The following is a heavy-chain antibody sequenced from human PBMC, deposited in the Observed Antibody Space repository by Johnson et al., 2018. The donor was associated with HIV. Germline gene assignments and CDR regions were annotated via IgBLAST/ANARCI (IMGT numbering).Heavy chain of an antibody. CDR3: ARLIAVVIDGFDV. J-gene: IGHJ3*01. CDR1: GFTVSSNY. D-gene: IGHD3-22*01. Sequence: MQLVESGGGLVQPGGSLRLSCAASGFTVSSNYMSWVRQAPGKGLEWVSVIYSGGSTYYADSVKGRFTISRDNAKNSLYLQMNTLRAEDTAVYYCARLIAVVIDGFDVWGQGTMVTFSS. CDR2: IYSGGST. V-gene: IGHV3-66*01.